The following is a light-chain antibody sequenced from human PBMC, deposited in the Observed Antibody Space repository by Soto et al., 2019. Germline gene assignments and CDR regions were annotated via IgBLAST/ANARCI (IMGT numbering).Light chain of an antibody. CDR3: AAWDDSLNGRV. V-gene: IGLV1-44*01. CDR2: TNN. CDR1: SSNIGSNT. Sequence: QSVLTQPPSASGTPGQRVTISCSGSSSNIGSNTVNWYQQLPGTAPKLLIYTNNQRPSEVPDRFSGSKSGASASLAISGLQSEDEGDYYCAAWDDSLNGRVFGTGTKLTVL. J-gene: IGLJ1*01.